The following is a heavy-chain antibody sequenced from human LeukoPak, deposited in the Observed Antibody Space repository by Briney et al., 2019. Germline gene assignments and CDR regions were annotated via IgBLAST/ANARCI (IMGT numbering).Heavy chain of an antibody. J-gene: IGHJ4*02. CDR1: GGSISSGSYY. D-gene: IGHD2-21*02. V-gene: IGHV4-61*02. CDR2: IYTTGST. Sequence: SETLSLTCTVSGGSISSGSYYWSWIRQPAGKGLEWIGRIYTTGSTNYNPSLKSRVTISLDTSKNQFSLKLNSVTAADTAVYYCARSAYCGGDCYSGGIDYWGQGTLVTVSS. CDR3: ARSAYCGGDCYSGGIDY.